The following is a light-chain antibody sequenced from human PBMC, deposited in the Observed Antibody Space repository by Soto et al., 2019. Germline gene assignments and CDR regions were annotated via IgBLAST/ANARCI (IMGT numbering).Light chain of an antibody. V-gene: IGLV1-44*01. CDR2: YNN. CDR1: SSNIGRNT. CDR3: AAWDDTLNGVV. Sequence: QAVVTQPPSASGTPGQRVTISCSGSSSNIGRNTVDWYRQLPGTAPKLLIYYNNQRPSGVPDRFSGSKSGTSASLAISGLQSEDEADYYCAAWDDTLNGVVFGGGTKLTVL. J-gene: IGLJ2*01.